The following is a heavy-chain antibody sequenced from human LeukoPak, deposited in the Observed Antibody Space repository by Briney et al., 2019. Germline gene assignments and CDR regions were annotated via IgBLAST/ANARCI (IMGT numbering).Heavy chain of an antibody. CDR2: ITGSGTTI. D-gene: IGHD4-17*01. CDR3: ARSDYGDYVGDY. CDR1: GFIFSDYS. Sequence: GGSLRLSCAASGFIFSDYSMNWVRQAPGQGLEWLSYITGSGTTIYYADSVRGRFTISRDNAKNSLYLQMNSLRDEDTAVYYCARSDYGDYVGDYWGQGTLVTVSS. V-gene: IGHV3-48*02. J-gene: IGHJ4*02.